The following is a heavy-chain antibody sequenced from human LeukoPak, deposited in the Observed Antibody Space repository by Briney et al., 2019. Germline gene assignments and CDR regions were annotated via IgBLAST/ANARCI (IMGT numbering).Heavy chain of an antibody. D-gene: IGHD6-13*01. V-gene: IGHV3-21*01. CDR1: GFTFNRYT. CDR2: ITSISSYI. J-gene: IGHJ4*02. CDR3: AKERAAAVEGYFDY. Sequence: PGGSLRLSCAASGFTFNRYTMTWVRQAPGKGLEWVTSITSISSYIYYADSVKGRFTISRDNSKNTLYLQMNSLRAEDTAVYYCAKERAAAVEGYFDYWGQGTLVTVSS.